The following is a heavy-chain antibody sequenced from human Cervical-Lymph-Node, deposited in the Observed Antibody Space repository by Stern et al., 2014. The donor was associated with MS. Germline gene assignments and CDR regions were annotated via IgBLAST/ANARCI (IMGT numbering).Heavy chain of an antibody. CDR3: ARLLGYCSSGSCYPSMDV. V-gene: IGHV5-51*03. J-gene: IGHJ6*02. Sequence: EVQLVQSGAEVKKPGESLKISCKGSGYSFTSYWIGWVRQMPGKGLEWMGIIYPADSDTRYSPSFQGQVTISADKSIPTAYLQWSSLRASDTAMYFCARLLGYCSSGSCYPSMDVWGQGTTVSVSS. CDR1: GYSFTSYW. D-gene: IGHD2-15*01. CDR2: IYPADSDT.